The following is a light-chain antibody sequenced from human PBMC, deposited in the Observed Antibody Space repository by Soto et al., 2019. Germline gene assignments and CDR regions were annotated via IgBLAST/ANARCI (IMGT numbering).Light chain of an antibody. CDR1: QSVSSY. CDR2: GAS. J-gene: IGKJ1*01. Sequence: EIVLTQSPGTLSLSPGERATLSCRASQSVSSYLAWYQQKPGQAPRLLIYGASSRATGIPDRFSGSGSGTGFTLTISRLEPEDFAMYYCQQYDTSPRTFGQGTKVDIK. V-gene: IGKV3-20*01. CDR3: QQYDTSPRT.